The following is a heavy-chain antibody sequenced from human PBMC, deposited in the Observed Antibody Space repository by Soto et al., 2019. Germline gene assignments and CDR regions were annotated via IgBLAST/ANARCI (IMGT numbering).Heavy chain of an antibody. Sequence: SETLSLTCTVSGGSISSYYWSWIRQPPGKGLEWIGYIYYSGSTNYNPSLKSRVTISVDTSKNQFSLKLSSVTAADTAVYYCARGRDCSSTSCYREFWFDPWGQGTLVTVS. CDR2: IYYSGST. J-gene: IGHJ5*02. V-gene: IGHV4-59*08. CDR1: GGSISSYY. D-gene: IGHD2-2*01. CDR3: ARGRDCSSTSCYREFWFDP.